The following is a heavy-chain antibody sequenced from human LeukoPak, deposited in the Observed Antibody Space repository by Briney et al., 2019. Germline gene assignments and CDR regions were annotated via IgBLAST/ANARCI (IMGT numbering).Heavy chain of an antibody. D-gene: IGHD6-13*01. CDR3: AKVDRGDYSSSPVPYYNYYMNV. V-gene: IGHV3-69-1*01. CDR1: GFTFRYYS. J-gene: IGHJ6*03. CDR2: ISSRSLI. Sequence: GGSLRLSCAASGFTFRYYSMNWVRQAPGRGLEGVSCISSRSLIFYSDSVRGRFTISRDNAKNLLYLHMNSLRVEDTAVYYCAKVDRGDYSSSPVPYYNYYMNVWGKGTTVTVSS.